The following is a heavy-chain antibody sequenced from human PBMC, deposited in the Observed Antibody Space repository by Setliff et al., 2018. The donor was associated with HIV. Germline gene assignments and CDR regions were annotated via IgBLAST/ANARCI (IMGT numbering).Heavy chain of an antibody. J-gene: IGHJ4*02. V-gene: IGHV4-59*08. Sequence: SETLSLTCTVSGGSIRSYYWSWIRQPPGKGLEWIGYIYYSGSTNYNPSLKSRVTISVDTSKNQFSLRLSSVTAADTAVYYCARGRGSSSSWPIDYWGQGTLVTVSS. CDR2: IYYSGST. CDR3: ARGRGSSSSWPIDY. D-gene: IGHD6-13*01. CDR1: GGSIRSYY.